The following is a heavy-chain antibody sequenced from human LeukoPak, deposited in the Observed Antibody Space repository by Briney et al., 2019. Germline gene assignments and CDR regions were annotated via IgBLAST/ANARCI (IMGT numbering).Heavy chain of an antibody. D-gene: IGHD3-10*01. V-gene: IGHV3-7*01. CDR1: GFTLSTHW. CDR2: IRQDEGQN. CDR3: ARDPYPGPFGSGNSYGSAFDV. J-gene: IGHJ3*01. Sequence: GGSLRLSCAASGFTLSTHWMDWVRQAPGKGLEWVANIRQDEGQNYYVDSVKGRFTISRDNFKNTMYLQMNSLRAEDTAVYFCARDPYPGPFGSGNSYGSAFDVWGQGTIVTVSS.